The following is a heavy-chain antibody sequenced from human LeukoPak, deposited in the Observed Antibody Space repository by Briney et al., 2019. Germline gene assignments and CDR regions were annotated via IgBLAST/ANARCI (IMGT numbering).Heavy chain of an antibody. Sequence: ASVKVSCKASGGTFSSYAISWVRQAPGQGLEWMGGIIPIFGTANYAQKFLGRVTITADESTSTAYMELSSLRSEDTAVYYCARDYYDSSGYYPRMGDWGQGTLVTVSS. CDR3: ARDYYDSSGYYPRMGD. V-gene: IGHV1-69*13. J-gene: IGHJ4*02. CDR2: IIPIFGTA. CDR1: GGTFSSYA. D-gene: IGHD3-22*01.